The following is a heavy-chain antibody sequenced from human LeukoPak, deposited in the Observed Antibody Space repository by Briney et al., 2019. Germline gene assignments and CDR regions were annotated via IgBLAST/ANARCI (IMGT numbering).Heavy chain of an antibody. Sequence: SVKVSCKASGCTFSSYAISWVRQAPGQGLEWMGGIIPIFGTANYAQKFQGRVTITADKSTSTAYMELSSLRSEDTAVYYCARGLGIAVAGTCGYWGQGTLVTVSS. CDR3: ARGLGIAVAGTCGY. CDR1: GCTFSSYA. CDR2: IIPIFGTA. J-gene: IGHJ4*02. D-gene: IGHD6-19*01. V-gene: IGHV1-69*06.